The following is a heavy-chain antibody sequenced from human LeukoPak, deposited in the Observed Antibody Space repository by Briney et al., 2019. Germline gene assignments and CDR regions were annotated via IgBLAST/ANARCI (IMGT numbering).Heavy chain of an antibody. CDR2: ISAYNGNT. D-gene: IGHD4-17*01. CDR3: ARQTEGGDYVLGAFDI. V-gene: IGHV1-18*01. Sequence: ASVKVSCKASGYTFTSYGISWVRQAPGQGLEWMGWISAYNGNTNYAQKLQGGVTMTTDTSTSTAYMELRSLRSDDTAVYYCARQTEGGDYVLGAFDIWGQGTMVTVSS. J-gene: IGHJ3*02. CDR1: GYTFTSYG.